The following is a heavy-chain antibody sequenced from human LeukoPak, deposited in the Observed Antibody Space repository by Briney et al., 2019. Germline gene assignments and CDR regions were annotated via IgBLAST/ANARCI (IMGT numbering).Heavy chain of an antibody. CDR2: IYSGGST. D-gene: IGHD6-13*01. J-gene: IGHJ4*02. Sequence: GGSLRLSCAASGFTVSSNYMSWVRQAPGKGLEWVSVIYSGGSTYYADSVKGRFTISRDNSKNTLYLQMNSLRAEDTAVYYCARDSPGLGSSFDYWGQGTLVTVSS. CDR1: GFTVSSNY. V-gene: IGHV3-53*01. CDR3: ARDSPGLGSSFDY.